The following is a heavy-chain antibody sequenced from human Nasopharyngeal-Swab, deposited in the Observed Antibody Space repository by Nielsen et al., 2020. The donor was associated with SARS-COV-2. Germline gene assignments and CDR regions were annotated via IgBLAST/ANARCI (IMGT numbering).Heavy chain of an antibody. CDR2: ISGSGNTI. Sequence: RQPPGKGLEWVSHISGSGNTIYYADSVKGRFTMSRDNAKNSLYLQMNSLRAEDTAVYYCARDWRYFEYWGQGTLVTVSS. J-gene: IGHJ4*02. D-gene: IGHD3-3*01. V-gene: IGHV3-48*03. CDR3: ARDWRYFEY.